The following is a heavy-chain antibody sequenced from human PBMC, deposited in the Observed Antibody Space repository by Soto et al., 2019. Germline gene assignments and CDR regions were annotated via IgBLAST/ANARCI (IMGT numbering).Heavy chain of an antibody. CDR1: GFTFSSYA. D-gene: IGHD3-3*01. Sequence: GGSLRLSCAASGFTFSSYAMHWVRQAPGKGLEWVAVISYDGSNKYYADSVKGRFTISRDNSKNTLYLQMNSLRDEDTAVYYCARDHADYDFWSGYWDPHYYYYCMDVWGQGSTVTVSS. CDR2: ISYDGSNK. J-gene: IGHJ6*02. CDR3: ARDHADYDFWSGYWDPHYYYYCMDV. V-gene: IGHV3-30-3*01.